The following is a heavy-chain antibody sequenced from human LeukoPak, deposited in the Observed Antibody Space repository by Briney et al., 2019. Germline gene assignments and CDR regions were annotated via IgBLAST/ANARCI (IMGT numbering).Heavy chain of an antibody. CDR3: ATYDVRITIFGVVRDY. CDR1: GFTFSSYA. J-gene: IGHJ4*02. D-gene: IGHD3-3*01. V-gene: IGHV3-30-3*01. Sequence: EGSLRLSCAASGFTFSSYAMHWVRQAPGKGLEWVAVISYDGSNKYYADSVKGRFTISRDNSKNTLYLQMNSLRAEDTAVYYCATYDVRITIFGVVRDYWGQGTLVTVSS. CDR2: ISYDGSNK.